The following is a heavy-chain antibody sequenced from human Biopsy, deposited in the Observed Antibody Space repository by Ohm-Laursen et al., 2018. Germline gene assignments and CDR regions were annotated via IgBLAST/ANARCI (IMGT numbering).Heavy chain of an antibody. J-gene: IGHJ6*02. CDR3: KKDLFPAGTDV. CDR1: GFTVNDHA. CDR2: ISWDSGRI. V-gene: IGHV3-9*01. Sequence: SLRLSCTASGFTVNDHAVHWVRQPPGKGLEWVSGISWDSGRIGYADSVKGRFTFPRDNAKKSLYLEMNSLRPEHTALYFCKKDLFPAGTDVWGQGTTVTVSS.